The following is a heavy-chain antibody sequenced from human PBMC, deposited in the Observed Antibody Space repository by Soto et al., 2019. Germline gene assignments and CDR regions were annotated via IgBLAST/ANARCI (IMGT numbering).Heavy chain of an antibody. D-gene: IGHD3-22*01. CDR1: GYSFTSYW. J-gene: IGHJ4*02. V-gene: IGHV5-51*01. CDR3: ARRSDYYDSSGYPLYYFDY. CDR2: TYPGDSDT. Sequence: GESLKISCKGSGYSFTSYWIGWVRQMPGKGLEWMGITYPGDSDTRYSPSFQGQVTISADKSISTAYLQWSSLKASDTAMYYCARRSDYYDSSGYPLYYFDYWGQGTLVTVSS.